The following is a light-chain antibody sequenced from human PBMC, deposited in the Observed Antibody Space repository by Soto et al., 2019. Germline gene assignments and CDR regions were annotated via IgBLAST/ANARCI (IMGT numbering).Light chain of an antibody. J-gene: IGKJ5*01. Sequence: EIVLTQSPATLSLSPGERATLSCRASQGVSSYLAWYQQKPGQAPRLLIYDASNRATGIPARFSGSGPGTDFPLTISSLEPEDFAVYYCQQRSNWHPVTFGQGTRLEIK. CDR2: DAS. CDR1: QGVSSY. V-gene: IGKV3D-11*01. CDR3: QQRSNWHPVT.